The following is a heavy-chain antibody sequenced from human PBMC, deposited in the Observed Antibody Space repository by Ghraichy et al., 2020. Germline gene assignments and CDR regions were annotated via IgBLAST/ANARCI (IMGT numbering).Heavy chain of an antibody. D-gene: IGHD4-17*01. CDR3: ARDTPDYGDYYFDY. V-gene: IGHV3-33*01. CDR1: GFTFSSYG. Sequence: GGSLRLSCAASGFTFSSYGMHWVRQATGKGLEWVAVIWYDGSNKYYADSVKGRFTISRDNYKNTMYLQMNSLRAEDTAVYYCARDTPDYGDYYFDYWGQGTVVTVSS. J-gene: IGHJ4*02. CDR2: IWYDGSNK.